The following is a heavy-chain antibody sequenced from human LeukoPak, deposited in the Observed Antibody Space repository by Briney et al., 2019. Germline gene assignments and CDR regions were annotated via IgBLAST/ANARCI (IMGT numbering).Heavy chain of an antibody. V-gene: IGHV1-18*01. Sequence: ASVKVSCKASGYTFASYGISWVRQAPGQGLEWMGWISAYNGNTNYAQKFQGRVTMTRDTSISTAYMELSRLRSDDTAVYYCASTTGDGDAFDIWGQGTMVTVSS. CDR2: ISAYNGNT. CDR3: ASTTGDGDAFDI. D-gene: IGHD1-1*01. CDR1: GYTFASYG. J-gene: IGHJ3*02.